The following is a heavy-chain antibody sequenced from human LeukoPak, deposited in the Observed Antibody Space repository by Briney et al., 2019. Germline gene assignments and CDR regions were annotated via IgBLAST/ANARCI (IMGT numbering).Heavy chain of an antibody. J-gene: IGHJ6*02. V-gene: IGHV3-23*01. CDR1: GFTFSSYA. CDR2: ISGSGGST. CDR3: AKRWAYCGGDCLYGMDV. D-gene: IGHD2-21*02. Sequence: PGGSLRLSCPASGFTFSSYAMSWVRQAPGKGLEWVSAISGSGGSTYYADSVKGRFTISRDNSKNTLYLQMNSLRAEDTAVYYCAKRWAYCGGDCLYGMDVWGQGTTVTVSS.